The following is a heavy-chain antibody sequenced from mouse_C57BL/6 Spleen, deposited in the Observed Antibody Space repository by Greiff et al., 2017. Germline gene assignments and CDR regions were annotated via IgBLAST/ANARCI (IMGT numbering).Heavy chain of an antibody. CDR2: INPNNGGT. D-gene: IGHD4-1*01. J-gene: IGHJ2*01. CDR3: ARHPLLGRDYFDY. CDR1: GYTFTDYY. V-gene: IGHV1-26*01. Sequence: EVQLQQSGPELVKPGASVKISCKASGYTFTDYYMNWVKQSHGQSLEWIGDINPNNGGTSYNQKFKGKATLTVDKSSSTAYMELRSLTSEDSAVYYCARHPLLGRDYFDYWGQGTTLTVSS.